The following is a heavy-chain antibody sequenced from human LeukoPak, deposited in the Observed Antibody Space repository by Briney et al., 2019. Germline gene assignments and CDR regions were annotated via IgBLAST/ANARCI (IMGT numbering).Heavy chain of an antibody. CDR2: ISTGGGSI. CDR3: ARGPTVTKHDY. J-gene: IGHJ4*02. Sequence: GGSLRLSCTASGFTFSSYDMTWVRQAPGKGLEWVSGISTGGGSIYYADSVKGRFTISRDNSMNTLYLQMNSLRAEDTAVYFCARGPTVTKHDYRGQGTLVTVSS. CDR1: GFTFSSYD. D-gene: IGHD4-17*01. V-gene: IGHV3-23*01.